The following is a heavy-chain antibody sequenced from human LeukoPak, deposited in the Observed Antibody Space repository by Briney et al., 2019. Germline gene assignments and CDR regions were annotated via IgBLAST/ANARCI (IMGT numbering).Heavy chain of an antibody. CDR2: IGTAGNT. CDR1: GFTFSSHD. D-gene: IGHD6-19*01. V-gene: IGHV3-13*01. CDR3: ARSKSYSCGGTAFDW. Sequence: PGGSLRLSCAASGFTFSSHDMHWVRQPTGKGLEWVSVIGTAGNTYYADSVKGRFTISRENARNSLLLQMDNLRAEDTAVYYCARSKSYSCGGTAFDWWGQGTLVT. J-gene: IGHJ4*02.